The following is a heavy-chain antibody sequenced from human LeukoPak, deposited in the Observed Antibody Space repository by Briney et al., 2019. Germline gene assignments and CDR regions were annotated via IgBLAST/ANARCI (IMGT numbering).Heavy chain of an antibody. Sequence: GGSLRLSCAASGFTVSSNYMSWVRQAPGKGLEWVSVIYSGGSTYYADSVKGRFTISRDNSKNTLYLQMNSLRAEDTAVYYCAREARYYDILTGYLSDYYYYYYMDVWGKGTTVTISS. CDR3: AREARYYDILTGYLSDYYYYYYMDV. D-gene: IGHD3-9*01. CDR2: IYSGGST. V-gene: IGHV3-53*01. CDR1: GFTVSSNY. J-gene: IGHJ6*03.